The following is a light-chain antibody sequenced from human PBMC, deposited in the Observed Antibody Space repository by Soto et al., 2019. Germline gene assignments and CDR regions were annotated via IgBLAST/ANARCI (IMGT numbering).Light chain of an antibody. J-gene: IGKJ1*01. V-gene: IGKV2-30*01. CDR3: MQGTHWPRT. CDR1: QSLVDSDGNTY. Sequence: DVEMTQSPLSLPVTLGQPASISCRSSQSLVDSDGNTYLNWFHQRPGQSPRRLIYWVSYRDSGVPDRFSGSGSGTDFTVKISRVEAEDIGVYYCMQGTHWPRTFGQGTRVEVK. CDR2: WVS.